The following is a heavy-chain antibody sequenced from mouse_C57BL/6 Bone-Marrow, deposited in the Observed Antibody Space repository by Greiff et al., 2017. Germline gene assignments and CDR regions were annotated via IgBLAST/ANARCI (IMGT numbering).Heavy chain of an antibody. V-gene: IGHV5-17*01. CDR1: GFTFSDYG. Sequence: EVQRVESGGGLVKPGGSLKLSCAASGFTFSDYGMHWVRQAPEKGLEWVAYISSGSSTIYYADTVQGRFTISRDNAKNTLFLQMTSLRSEDTAMYYCASSYPAWFAYWGQGTLVTVSA. CDR2: ISSGSSTI. CDR3: ASSYPAWFAY. J-gene: IGHJ3*01.